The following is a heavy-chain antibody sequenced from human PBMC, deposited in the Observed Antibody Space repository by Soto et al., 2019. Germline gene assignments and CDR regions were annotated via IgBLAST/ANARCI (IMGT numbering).Heavy chain of an antibody. V-gene: IGHV1-69*13. CDR2: IIPIFGTA. CDR3: ARTVTTGYGMDV. J-gene: IGHJ6*02. CDR1: GGTFSSYA. Sequence: SVKVSCKASGGTFSSYAISWVRQAPGQGLEWMGGIIPIFGTANYAQKFQGRVTITADESTSTAYMELSSLRSEDTAVYYCARTVTTGYGMDVWGQGTTVTVSS. D-gene: IGHD4-17*01.